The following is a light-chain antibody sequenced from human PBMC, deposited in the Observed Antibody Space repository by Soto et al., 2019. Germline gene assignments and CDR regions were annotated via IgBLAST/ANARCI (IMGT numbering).Light chain of an antibody. J-gene: IGLJ1*01. V-gene: IGLV1-40*01. CDR3: QSYDSRLSGYV. CDR2: GNS. CDR1: SSNIGAGYD. Sequence: QSVLTQPPSVSGAPGQRVTISCTRSSSNIGAGYDVHWYQQLPGTAPKLLIYGNSNRPSGVPDRVSGSKSGTSASLAITGLQAEDEADYYCQSYDSRLSGYVFGTGTKLTVL.